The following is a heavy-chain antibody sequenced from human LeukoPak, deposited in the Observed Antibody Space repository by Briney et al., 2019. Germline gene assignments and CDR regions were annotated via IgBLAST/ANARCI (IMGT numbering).Heavy chain of an antibody. D-gene: IGHD6-19*01. CDR2: ISGSGGST. Sequence: PGGSLRLSCAASGFTFSSYAMSWVRQAPGKGLEWVSAISGSGGSTYYADSVKGRFTISRDNSKNTLYLQMNSLRAEDTAVYYCAKDYWKSIAVAGKYFDYWGQGTLVTVSS. CDR3: AKDYWKSIAVAGKYFDY. V-gene: IGHV3-23*01. CDR1: GFTFSSYA. J-gene: IGHJ4*02.